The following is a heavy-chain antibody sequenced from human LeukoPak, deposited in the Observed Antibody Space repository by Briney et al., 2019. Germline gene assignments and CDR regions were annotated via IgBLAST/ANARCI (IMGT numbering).Heavy chain of an antibody. V-gene: IGHV1-8*03. J-gene: IGHJ3*02. CDR3: ARQRYYDSSGYYPYDAFDI. Sequence: GASVKVSCKASGYTFTSYDINWVRQATGQGLEWMGWMNPNSGNTGYAQKFQGRVTITRNTSISTAYMELSSLRSEDTAMYYCARQRYYDSSGYYPYDAFDIWGQGTMVTVSS. CDR2: MNPNSGNT. D-gene: IGHD3-22*01. CDR1: GYTFTSYD.